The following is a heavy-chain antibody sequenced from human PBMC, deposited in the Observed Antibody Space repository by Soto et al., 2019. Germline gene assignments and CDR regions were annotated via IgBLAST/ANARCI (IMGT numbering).Heavy chain of an antibody. V-gene: IGHV1-69*01. Sequence: QVQLVQSGAEVKKPGSSVKVSCKASGGTFSSYAISWVRQAPGQGLEWMGGIIPIFGTENYAQKFQGRVTITADESTSTAYIELSRLRSGDTAVYYCARVLYNWNWGWFDRWGQGTLVTVSS. J-gene: IGHJ5*02. CDR2: IIPIFGTE. CDR3: ARVLYNWNWGWFDR. D-gene: IGHD1-20*01. CDR1: GGTFSSYA.